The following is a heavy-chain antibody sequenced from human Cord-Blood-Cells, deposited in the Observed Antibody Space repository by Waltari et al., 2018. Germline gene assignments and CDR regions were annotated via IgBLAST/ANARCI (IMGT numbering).Heavy chain of an antibody. D-gene: IGHD3-22*01. Sequence: QVQLVQSGAEVKKPGASVKVSCKASGYTFTGYYMHWVRQAPGQGLEWMGWINHNRGGTSYAQKFQGRVTMTRDTSIRTAYMELSRLRSDDTAVYYCASYDSYFDLWGRGTLVTVSS. CDR1: GYTFTGYY. J-gene: IGHJ2*01. V-gene: IGHV1-2*02. CDR2: INHNRGGT. CDR3: ASYDSYFDL.